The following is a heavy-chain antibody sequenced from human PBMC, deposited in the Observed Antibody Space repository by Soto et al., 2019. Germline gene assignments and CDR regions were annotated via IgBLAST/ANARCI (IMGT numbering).Heavy chain of an antibody. D-gene: IGHD3-22*01. CDR3: TTGLSNGYYNFDY. CDR2: IKGEADGGTT. J-gene: IGHJ4*02. Sequence: GGSLRLSCVVSGFSVSSNYMSWVRQAPGKGLEWVGRIKGEADGGTTDYAAPVKGRITISRDHSKDTLYLQMNSLKTEDTAVYYCTTGLSNGYYNFDYWGQGTPVTVSS. V-gene: IGHV3-15*01. CDR1: GFSVSSNY.